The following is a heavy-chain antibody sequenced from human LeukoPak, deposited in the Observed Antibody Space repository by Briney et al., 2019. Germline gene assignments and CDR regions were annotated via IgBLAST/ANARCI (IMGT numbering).Heavy chain of an antibody. J-gene: IGHJ4*02. Sequence: GRSLRLSCAASGFTFDDYAMHWVRQAPGKGLEWVSGISWNSGSIGYADSVKGRFTISRDNAKNSLYLQMNSLRAEDTALYYCAKDRASTGLDYWGQGTLVTVSS. CDR3: AKDRASTGLDY. CDR2: ISWNSGSI. D-gene: IGHD1-14*01. V-gene: IGHV3-9*01. CDR1: GFTFDDYA.